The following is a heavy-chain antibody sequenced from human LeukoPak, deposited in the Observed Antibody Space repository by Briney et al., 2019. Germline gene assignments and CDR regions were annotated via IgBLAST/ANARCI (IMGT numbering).Heavy chain of an antibody. D-gene: IGHD2-15*01. CDR1: GGSISSGSYY. Sequence: PSETLSLTRTVSGGSISSGSYYWSWIRQPAGKGLEWIGRIYTSGSTNYNPSLKSRVTISVDTSKNQFSLKLSSVTAADTAVYYCARARSEVVAAGWFDPWGQGTLVTVSS. J-gene: IGHJ5*02. CDR2: IYTSGST. CDR3: ARARSEVVAAGWFDP. V-gene: IGHV4-61*02.